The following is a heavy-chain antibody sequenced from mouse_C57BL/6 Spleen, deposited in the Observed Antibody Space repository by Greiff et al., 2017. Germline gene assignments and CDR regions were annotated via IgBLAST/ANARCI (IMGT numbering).Heavy chain of an antibody. CDR2: ISDGGSYT. Sequence: EVKVVESGGGLVKPGGSLKLSCAASGFTFSSYAMSWVRQTPEKRLEWVATISDGGSYTYYPDNVKGRFTISRDNAKNNLYLQMSHLKSEDTAMYYCARDRAVVAPYAMDYWGQGTSVTVSS. V-gene: IGHV5-4*01. J-gene: IGHJ4*01. CDR1: GFTFSSYA. D-gene: IGHD1-1*01. CDR3: ARDRAVVAPYAMDY.